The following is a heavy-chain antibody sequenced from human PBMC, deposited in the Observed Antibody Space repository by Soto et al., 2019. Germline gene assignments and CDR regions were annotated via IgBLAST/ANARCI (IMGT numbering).Heavy chain of an antibody. V-gene: IGHV1-69*06. CDR3: ARDQGIQLLYGYFMDV. D-gene: IGHD5-18*01. Sequence: GASVKVSCKASGGTFSSYAISWVRQAPGQGLEWMGGIIPIFGTANYARKFQGRVTITADKSTSTAYMELSSLRSEDTAVYYCARDQGIQLLYGYFMDVWGQGTTVTVSS. J-gene: IGHJ6*02. CDR1: GGTFSSYA. CDR2: IIPIFGTA.